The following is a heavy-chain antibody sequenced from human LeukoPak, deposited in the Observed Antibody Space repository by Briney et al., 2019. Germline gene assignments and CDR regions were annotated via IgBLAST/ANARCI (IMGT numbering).Heavy chain of an antibody. Sequence: ASVKVSCKSSGYTFSDYVMHWVRQAPGQGLEWMGWIYAKDGGTNYAQKFQGRVTMTRDTSISTAYMELSRLISHDTAVYCCVREYPGGSRDGFDVWGQGTMVTVSS. D-gene: IGHD2-15*01. V-gene: IGHV1-2*02. J-gene: IGHJ3*01. CDR2: IYAKDGGT. CDR3: VREYPGGSRDGFDV. CDR1: GYTFSDYV.